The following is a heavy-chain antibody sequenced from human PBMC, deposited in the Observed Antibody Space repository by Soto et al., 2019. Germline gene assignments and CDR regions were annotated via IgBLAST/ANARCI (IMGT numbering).Heavy chain of an antibody. J-gene: IGHJ4*02. V-gene: IGHV4-59*01. CDR1: AGCISPFY. Sequence: SETLSLTCTLAAGCISPFYWSWGRRPPGKGLEWIGYLYYSGNTNYNPSLKSRVTISVDASKNQVSLRLTSVTAADTAVYYCARVGGVAARTFDYWGQGTVVTVSS. D-gene: IGHD2-15*01. CDR3: ARVGGVAARTFDY. CDR2: LYYSGNT.